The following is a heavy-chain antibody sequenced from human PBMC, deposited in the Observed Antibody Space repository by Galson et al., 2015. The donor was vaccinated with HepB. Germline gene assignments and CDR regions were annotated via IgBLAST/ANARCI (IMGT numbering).Heavy chain of an antibody. CDR3: ATSPPRCSGGSCFLDY. CDR2: VDPEDGET. Sequence: VKVSCKVSGYTFTDYYMHWVQQAPGKGLEWMGLVDPEDGETIYAEKFQGRVTITADTSTDTAYMELSSLRSEDTAVYYCATSPPRCSGGSCFLDYWGQGTLVTVSS. V-gene: IGHV1-69-2*01. J-gene: IGHJ4*02. D-gene: IGHD2-15*01. CDR1: GYTFTDYY.